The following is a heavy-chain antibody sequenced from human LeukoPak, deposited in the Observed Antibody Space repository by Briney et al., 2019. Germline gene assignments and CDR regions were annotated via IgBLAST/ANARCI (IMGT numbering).Heavy chain of an antibody. D-gene: IGHD2-2*01. J-gene: IGHJ5*02. V-gene: IGHV6-1*01. CDR2: TYYRSTWYN. Sequence: SQTLSLTCAISGDSVMSNSVTWNWIRQSPSRGLEWLGRTYYRSTWYNDYAVSVRGRITVNPDTSKNQFSLHLNSVTPEDTAVYYCARRLTQYDCFDPWGQGILVTVSS. CDR3: ARRLTQYDCFDP. CDR1: GDSVMSNSVT.